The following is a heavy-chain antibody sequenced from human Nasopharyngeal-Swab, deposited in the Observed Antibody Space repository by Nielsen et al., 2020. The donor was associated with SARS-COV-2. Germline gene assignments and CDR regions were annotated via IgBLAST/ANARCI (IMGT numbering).Heavy chain of an antibody. J-gene: IGHJ6*02. CDR2: IYTSGST. V-gene: IGHV4-4*07. Sequence: SETLSLTCAVYGGSFSSYYWSWIRQPAGKGLEWIGRIYTSGSTNYNPSLKSRVTMSVDTSKNQFSLKLSSVTAADTAVYYCARDIAAAGEAYYYYGMDVWGQGTTVTVSS. D-gene: IGHD6-13*01. CDR3: ARDIAAAGEAYYYYGMDV. CDR1: GGSFSSYY.